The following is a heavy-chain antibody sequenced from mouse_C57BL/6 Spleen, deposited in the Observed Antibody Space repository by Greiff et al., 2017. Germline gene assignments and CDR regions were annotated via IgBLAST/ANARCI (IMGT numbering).Heavy chain of an antibody. CDR3: ARIYYDYYYFDD. J-gene: IGHJ2*01. CDR1: GFTFSSYA. D-gene: IGHD2-4*01. Sequence: EVQRVESGGGLVKPGGSLKLSCAASGFTFSSYAMSWVRQTPEKRLEWVATISDGGSYTYYPDNVKGRFTISRDNAKNNLYLQMSHLKSEDTAMYECARIYYDYYYFDDWGKGATLTVSS. CDR2: ISDGGSYT. V-gene: IGHV5-4*01.